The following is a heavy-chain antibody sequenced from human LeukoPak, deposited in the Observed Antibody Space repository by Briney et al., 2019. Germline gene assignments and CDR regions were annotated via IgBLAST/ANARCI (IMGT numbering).Heavy chain of an antibody. CDR3: ARGSIPSDYLRHFDY. J-gene: IGHJ4*02. Sequence: ASVKVSCKASGYTFTGYYMHWVRQAPGQGLEWMGWINPNSGGTNYAQKFQGRVTMTRDTSISTAYMELSRLRSDDTAVYYCARGSIPSDYLRHFDYWGQGTLVTVSS. CDR1: GYTFTGYY. D-gene: IGHD3-9*01. V-gene: IGHV1-2*02. CDR2: INPNSGGT.